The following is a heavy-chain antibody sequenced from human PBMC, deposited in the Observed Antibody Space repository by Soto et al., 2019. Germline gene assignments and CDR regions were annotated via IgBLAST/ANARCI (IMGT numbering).Heavy chain of an antibody. J-gene: IGHJ6*02. D-gene: IGHD3-22*01. V-gene: IGHV1-69*01. CDR2: IIPIFGTA. CDR1: GGTFSSYA. Sequence: QVQLVQSGAEVKKPGSSVKVSCKASGGTFSSYAISWVRQAPGQGLEWMGGIIPIFGTANYAQKFQGRVTITADESTSTAYMELHSLRSEDTAVYYCAREDIPMIVVVITNGMDVWGQGTTVTVSS. CDR3: AREDIPMIVVVITNGMDV.